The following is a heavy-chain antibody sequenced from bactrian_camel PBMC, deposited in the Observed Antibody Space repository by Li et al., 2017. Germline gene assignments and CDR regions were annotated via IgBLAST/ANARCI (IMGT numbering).Heavy chain of an antibody. CDR3: AEGRGSRGEHCYSLNY. V-gene: IGHV3S53*01. Sequence: HVQLVESGGGSVQAGGSLRLSCATETSIRTFNLYAMAWLRQAPGKEREGVAAIALDGRTRYSDSVKGRFTVSRDSAKAIVWLQMDSLNPEDTATYYCAEGRGSRGEHCYSLNYWGQGTQVTVS. CDR2: IALDGRT. CDR1: IRTFNLYA. D-gene: IGHD6*01. J-gene: IGHJ4*01.